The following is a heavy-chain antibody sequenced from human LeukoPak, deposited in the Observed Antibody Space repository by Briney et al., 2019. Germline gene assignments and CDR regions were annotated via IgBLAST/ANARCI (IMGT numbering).Heavy chain of an antibody. Sequence: PSETLSPTCTVSGGSISSYYWSWIRQPPGKGLEWIGYIYYSGSTNYNPSLKSRVTISVDTSRNQFSLKLSSVTAADTAVYYCARERHYYGSVNRGAFDIWGQGTMVTVSS. D-gene: IGHD3-10*01. CDR1: GGSISSYY. J-gene: IGHJ3*02. CDR2: IYYSGST. CDR3: ARERHYYGSVNRGAFDI. V-gene: IGHV4-59*01.